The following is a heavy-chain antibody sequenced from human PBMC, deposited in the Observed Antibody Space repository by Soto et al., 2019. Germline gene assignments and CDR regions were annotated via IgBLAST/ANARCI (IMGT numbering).Heavy chain of an antibody. J-gene: IGHJ4*02. CDR2: IYYSGST. D-gene: IGHD5-18*01. V-gene: IGHV4-31*03. CDR1: GGSISSGGYY. Sequence: QVQLQESGPGLVKPSQTLSLTCSVSGGSISSGGYYWSWILQHPGKGLEWIGYIYYSGSTYYTPSLKSRVTITVDTSKNQFSLKLSSVTAADTAVYYCARSGYSYGPNPLLYWCQGTLVTVSS. CDR3: ARSGYSYGPNPLLY.